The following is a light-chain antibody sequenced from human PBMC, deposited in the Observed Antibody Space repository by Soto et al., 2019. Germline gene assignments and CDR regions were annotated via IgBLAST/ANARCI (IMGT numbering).Light chain of an antibody. CDR2: KAS. CDR3: QQYDSYPRT. Sequence: DIQMTQSPSTLSASVGDRVTITCRASQSISNWLAWYQQKPGKAPKLLIYKASNLESGVPSRFSGSGSGTEFTLTISCLQADDIATYYCQQYDSYPRTFGQGTKVEIK. CDR1: QSISNW. J-gene: IGKJ1*01. V-gene: IGKV1-5*03.